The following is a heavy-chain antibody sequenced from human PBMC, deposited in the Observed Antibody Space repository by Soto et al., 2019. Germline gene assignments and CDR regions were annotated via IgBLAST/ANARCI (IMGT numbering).Heavy chain of an antibody. D-gene: IGHD3-22*01. CDR2: ISYDGSNK. CDR1: GFTFSSYA. Sequence: PGGSLRLSCAASGFTFSSYAMHWVRQAPGKGLEWVAVISYDGSNKYYADSVKGRFTISRDNSKNTLYLQMNSLRAEDTAVYYCARDRVWDYYDSSGSGMDVWGQGTTVTVSS. J-gene: IGHJ6*02. V-gene: IGHV3-30-3*01. CDR3: ARDRVWDYYDSSGSGMDV.